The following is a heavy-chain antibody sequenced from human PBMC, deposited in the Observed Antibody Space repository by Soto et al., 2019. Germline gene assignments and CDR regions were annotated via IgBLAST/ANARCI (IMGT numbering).Heavy chain of an antibody. V-gene: IGHV1-18*04. CDR2: ISAYNGDT. CDR3: ARDKLVDYYGSGSFDY. CDR1: GYTVTSFG. D-gene: IGHD3-10*01. J-gene: IGHJ4*02. Sequence: QVQLVQSGGEVKKPGASVKVSCKASGYTVTSFGISWVRQAPGQGLEWMGWISAYNGDTNYAQKDRGRVIITTDQTTSTAYMELRSLRSDDKAVYYCARDKLVDYYGSGSFDYWGQGTVVAVSS.